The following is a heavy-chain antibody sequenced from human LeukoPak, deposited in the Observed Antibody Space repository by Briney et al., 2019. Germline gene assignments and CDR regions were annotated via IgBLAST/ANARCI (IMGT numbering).Heavy chain of an antibody. V-gene: IGHV1-2*02. Sequence: ASVKVSCKASGYTFTGYYMHWVRQAPGQGLEWMGWINPNSGGTNYAQKLQGRVTMTRDTSISTAYMELSRLRSDDTAVYYCATDITMVQGVKNYYYMDVWGKGTTVTVSS. CDR1: GYTFTGYY. CDR2: INPNSGGT. J-gene: IGHJ6*03. D-gene: IGHD3-10*01. CDR3: ATDITMVQGVKNYYYMDV.